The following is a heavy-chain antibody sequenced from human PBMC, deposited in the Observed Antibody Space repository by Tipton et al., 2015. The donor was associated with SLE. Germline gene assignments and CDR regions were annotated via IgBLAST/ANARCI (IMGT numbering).Heavy chain of an antibody. CDR1: GGSLTGFD. Sequence: LRLSCTLSGGSLTGFDWSWIRQPPGKGLEWIGNIYYRGTTTYNPSLESRVTISLDTSRNQFSLKLSSVTAADTAVYYCARHMITGGEFDYWGQGTLVTVSS. V-gene: IGHV4-59*08. J-gene: IGHJ4*02. CDR2: IYYRGTT. CDR3: ARHMITGGEFDY. D-gene: IGHD3-16*01.